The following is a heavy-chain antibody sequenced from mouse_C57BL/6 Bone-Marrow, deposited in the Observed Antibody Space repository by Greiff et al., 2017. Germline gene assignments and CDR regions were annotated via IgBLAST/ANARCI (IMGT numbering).Heavy chain of an antibody. J-gene: IGHJ1*03. Sequence: EVKVEESGGGLVQPGGSLKLSCAASGFTFSDYYMYWVRQTPEKRLEWVAYISNGGGSTYYPDTVKGRFTISRDNAKNTLYLQMSRLKSEDTAMYYCARTRYWYFDVWGTGTTVTVSS. V-gene: IGHV5-12*01. CDR3: ARTRYWYFDV. CDR2: ISNGGGST. CDR1: GFTFSDYY.